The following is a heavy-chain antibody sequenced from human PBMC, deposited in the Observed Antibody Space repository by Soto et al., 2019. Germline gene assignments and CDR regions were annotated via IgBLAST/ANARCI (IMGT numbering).Heavy chain of an antibody. J-gene: IGHJ6*02. V-gene: IGHV5-51*01. CDR3: ARTESGYSYGFADV. CDR1: GCSFASYW. CDR2: IYPGDSDT. D-gene: IGHD5-18*01. Sequence: EFLRISWRGAGCSFASYWIGWVLKIPGKGLEWMGIIYPGDSDTRYSPSFQGQVTISADKSISTAYLQWSSLKASDTAMYYCARTESGYSYGFADVWGQGTTVTVSS.